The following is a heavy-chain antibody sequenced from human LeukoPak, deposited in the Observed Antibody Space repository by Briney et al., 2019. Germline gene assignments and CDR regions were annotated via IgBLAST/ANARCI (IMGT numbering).Heavy chain of an antibody. CDR2: IHYSGST. D-gene: IGHD4-17*01. J-gene: IGHJ4*02. CDR3: ARSRAGFTVIYFDY. Sequence: SETLSLTCTVSGGSISSGDYYWSWIRQHPGKGLEWIGYIHYSGSTHHNPSLKSRVIISVDTSKNQFSLKLRSVAAADTAVYYCARSRAGFTVIYFDYWGQGTLVTVSS. V-gene: IGHV4-31*03. CDR1: GGSISSGDYY.